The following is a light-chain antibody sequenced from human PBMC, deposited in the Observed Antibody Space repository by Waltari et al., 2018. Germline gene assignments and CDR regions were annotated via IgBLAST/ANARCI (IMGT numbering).Light chain of an antibody. V-gene: IGKV3-20*01. Sequence: EIVLTLSPATLSLSPGERVTLSCRASQSISNNYLAWYQAKPGQAPRLLIYAVSHRATGVPDRFSGGGSGTDFTLTISRLEPEEFAVYYCQQFGGSPKYTFGQGTKLEIK. CDR1: QSISNNY. CDR2: AVS. CDR3: QQFGGSPKYT. J-gene: IGKJ2*01.